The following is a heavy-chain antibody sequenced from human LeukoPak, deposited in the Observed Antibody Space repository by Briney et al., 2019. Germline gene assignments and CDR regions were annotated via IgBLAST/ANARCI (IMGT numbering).Heavy chain of an antibody. Sequence: SVKVSCKASGGTFSSYAISWVRQAPGQGLEWMGGIIPIFGTANYAQKFQGRVTITADESTSTAYMELSSLRSEDTAVYYCASPCSGGSCYEGYFDYWGQGTLVTVSS. CDR2: IIPIFGTA. V-gene: IGHV1-69*13. J-gene: IGHJ4*02. CDR3: ASPCSGGSCYEGYFDY. D-gene: IGHD2-15*01. CDR1: GGTFSSYA.